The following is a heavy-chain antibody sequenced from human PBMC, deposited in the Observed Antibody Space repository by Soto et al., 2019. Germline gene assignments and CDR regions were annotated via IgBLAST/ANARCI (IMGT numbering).Heavy chain of an antibody. D-gene: IGHD2-15*01. CDR3: TADLPGHGGGYEFDY. V-gene: IGHV3-15*07. CDR1: GFTFSSYW. Sequence: GGSLRLSCAASGFTFSSYWMHWVRQAPGKGLEWVGRIKSKSAGATTDYAAPVKGRFIISRDDSENTLYLQMDSLTTEYTAIYYCTADLPGHGGGYEFDYWGQGTLVTVSS. J-gene: IGHJ4*01. CDR2: IKSKSAGATT.